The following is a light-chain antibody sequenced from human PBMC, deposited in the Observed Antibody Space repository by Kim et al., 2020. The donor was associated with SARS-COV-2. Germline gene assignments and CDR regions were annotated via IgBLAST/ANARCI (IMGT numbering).Light chain of an antibody. J-gene: IGLJ3*02. CDR3: CSYAGSFWV. CDR2: EVS. V-gene: IGLV2-23*02. Sequence: QSVLTQPDSVSGSPGQSITISCTGTSSDVGSYDLVSWYQQHPGKAPKLMIYEVSKRPAGVSNRFSGSKSGNTASLTISGLQAEDGADYYCCSYAGSFWVFGGGTQLTVL. CDR1: SSDVGSYDL.